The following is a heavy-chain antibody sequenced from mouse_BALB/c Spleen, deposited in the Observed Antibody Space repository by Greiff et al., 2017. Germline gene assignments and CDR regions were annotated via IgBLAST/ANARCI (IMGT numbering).Heavy chain of an antibody. J-gene: IGHJ3*01. V-gene: IGHV5-12-1*01. Sequence: DVMLVESGGGLVKPGGSLKLSCAASGFAFSSYDMSWVRQTPEKRLEWVAYISSGGGSTYYPDTVKGRFTISRDNPKNTLFLQMTSLRSEDTAMYYCARSYDGYPWFAYWGQGTLVTVSA. CDR1: GFAFSSYD. CDR3: ARSYDGYPWFAY. CDR2: ISSGGGST. D-gene: IGHD2-3*01.